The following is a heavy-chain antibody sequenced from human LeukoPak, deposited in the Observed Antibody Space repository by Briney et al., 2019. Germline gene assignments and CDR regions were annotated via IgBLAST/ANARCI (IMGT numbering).Heavy chain of an antibody. Sequence: GGSLRLSCAASGFTFSSYWMHWVRQAPGKGLVWVSRINSDGSSTSYADSVKGRFTFSRDNAKNTLYLQMNSLRAEDTAVYYCAREGSYYYDSIDNWFDPWGQGTLVTVSS. CDR3: AREGSYYYDSIDNWFDP. CDR1: GFTFSSYW. D-gene: IGHD3-22*01. V-gene: IGHV3-74*01. J-gene: IGHJ5*02. CDR2: INSDGSST.